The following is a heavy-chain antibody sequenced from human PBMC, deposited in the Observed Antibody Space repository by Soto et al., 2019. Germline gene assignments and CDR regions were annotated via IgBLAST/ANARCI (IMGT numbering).Heavy chain of an antibody. V-gene: IGHV4-39*07. D-gene: IGHD2-21*02. J-gene: IGHJ6*02. Sequence: SETLSLTCTVSGGSSSSGGYYWSWIRQPPGKGLEWIGEINHSGSTNYNPSLKSRVTISVDTSKNQFSLKLSSVTAADTAVYYCARGRQVVVVTAIRSYGMDVWGQGTTVTVSS. CDR3: ARGRQVVVVTAIRSYGMDV. CDR1: GGSSSSGGYY. CDR2: INHSGST.